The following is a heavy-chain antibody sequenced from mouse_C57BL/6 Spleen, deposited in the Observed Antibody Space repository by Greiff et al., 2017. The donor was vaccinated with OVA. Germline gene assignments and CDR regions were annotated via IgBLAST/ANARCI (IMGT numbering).Heavy chain of an antibody. CDR3: TRHDPNYWYFDV. D-gene: IGHD2-12*01. CDR1: GYTFTDYE. J-gene: IGHJ1*03. V-gene: IGHV1-15*01. CDR2: IDPETGGT. Sequence: VQLQQSGAELVRPGASVTLSCKASGYTFTDYEMHWVKQTPVHGLEWIGAIDPETGGTAYNQKFKGKAILTADKSSSTAYMELRSLTSEDSAVYYCTRHDPNYWYFDVWGTGTTVTVSS.